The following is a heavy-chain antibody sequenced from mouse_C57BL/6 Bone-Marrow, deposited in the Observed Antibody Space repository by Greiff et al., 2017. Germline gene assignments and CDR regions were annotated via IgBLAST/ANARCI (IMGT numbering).Heavy chain of an antibody. CDR3: AGSGPLGRSFDY. V-gene: IGHV1-55*01. J-gene: IGHJ2*01. CDR1: GYTFTSYW. CDR2: IYPTSGRT. Sequence: QVQLQQSGAELVKPGASVKMSCKASGYTFTSYWITWVKQRPGQGLGWIGDIYPTSGRTNYNEKFKSKAILTVDTASNAAYMQLSSLTSADPAVFYCAGSGPLGRSFDYWGQGTTLTVSS. D-gene: IGHD4-1*01.